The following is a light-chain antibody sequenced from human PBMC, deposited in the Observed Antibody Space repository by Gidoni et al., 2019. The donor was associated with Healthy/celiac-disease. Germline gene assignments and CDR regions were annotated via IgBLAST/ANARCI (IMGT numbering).Light chain of an antibody. CDR2: DAS. Sequence: EIVFTQSPATLSLSPGERATLSCSASQSVSSYLAWYQQKPGQAPRLLIYDASNRATGIPARFSGSGSGTDFTLTISSLEPEDFAVYYCKQRSNWPLTFGGGTKVEIK. CDR1: QSVSSY. CDR3: KQRSNWPLT. V-gene: IGKV3-11*01. J-gene: IGKJ4*01.